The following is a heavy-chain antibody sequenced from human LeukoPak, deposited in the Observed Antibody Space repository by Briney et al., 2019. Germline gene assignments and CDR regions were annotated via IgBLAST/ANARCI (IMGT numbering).Heavy chain of an antibody. CDR2: IYSAGTP. V-gene: IGHV3-53*01. CDR1: GFPVRSND. CDR3: VRDRFYDALTGYFYYLDV. D-gene: IGHD3-9*01. Sequence: GGSLRLSCVVSGFPVRSNDMSWVRQAPGKGLEWVSAIYSAGTPYYADSVKGRFTISRDTSRNTVYLQMNSLRLEDTAMYYCVRDRFYDALTGYFYYLDVWGKGTAVTVFS. J-gene: IGHJ6*03.